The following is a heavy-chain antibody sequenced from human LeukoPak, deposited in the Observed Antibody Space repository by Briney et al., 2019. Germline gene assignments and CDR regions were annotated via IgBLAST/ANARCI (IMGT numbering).Heavy chain of an antibody. D-gene: IGHD2-2*01. CDR3: ARELYQLLSTAYYYYYGMDV. J-gene: IGHJ6*02. Sequence: PGGSLRLSCAASGFTFSSYAMHWVRQAPGKGLEWVGVISYDGSNKYYADSVKGRFTISRDNSKNTLYLQMNSLRAEDTAVYYCARELYQLLSTAYYYYYGMDVWGQGTTVTVSS. CDR1: GFTFSSYA. CDR2: ISYDGSNK. V-gene: IGHV3-30-3*01.